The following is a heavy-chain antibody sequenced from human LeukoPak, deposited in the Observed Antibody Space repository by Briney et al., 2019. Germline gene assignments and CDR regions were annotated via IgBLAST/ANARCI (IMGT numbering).Heavy chain of an antibody. CDR2: ISAYNGNT. CDR1: GYTFTSYG. V-gene: IGHV1-18*04. D-gene: IGHD3-10*01. CDR3: ARDRSGYGSGSYYPIGHYFDY. J-gene: IGHJ4*02. Sequence: ASVKVSCEASGYTFTSYGISWVRQAPGQGLEWMGWISAYNGNTNYAQKLQGRVTMTTDTSTSTAYMELRSLRSDDTAVYYCARDRSGYGSGSYYPIGHYFDYWGQGTLVTVSS.